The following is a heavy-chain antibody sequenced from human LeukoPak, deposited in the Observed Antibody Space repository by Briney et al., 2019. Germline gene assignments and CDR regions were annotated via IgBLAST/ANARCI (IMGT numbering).Heavy chain of an antibody. CDR2: INTDGSST. Sequence: GGSLRLSCAASGFTFSSYWMHWVRQAPGKGLLWVSRINTDGSSTSYADSVKGRFTISRDNAKNSLYLQMNSLRAEDTAVYYCARAPPLRFLEWLLYEGGQGALVTVSS. CDR1: GFTFSSYW. D-gene: IGHD3-3*01. V-gene: IGHV3-74*01. CDR3: ARAPPLRFLEWLLYE. J-gene: IGHJ4*02.